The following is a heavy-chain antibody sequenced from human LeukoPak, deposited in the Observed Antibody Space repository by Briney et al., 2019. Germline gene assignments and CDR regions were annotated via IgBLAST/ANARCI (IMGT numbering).Heavy chain of an antibody. CDR1: GFTFSSYA. Sequence: GGSLRLSCAASGFTFSSYAMSWVRQAPGKGLEWVSGISDSGGSTYYADSVKGRFTISRDNSKNTLYLQMNSLRAEDTAVYYCARDIAAGIYFDYWGQGTLVTVSS. D-gene: IGHD6-13*01. J-gene: IGHJ4*02. CDR3: ARDIAAGIYFDY. CDR2: ISDSGGST. V-gene: IGHV3-23*01.